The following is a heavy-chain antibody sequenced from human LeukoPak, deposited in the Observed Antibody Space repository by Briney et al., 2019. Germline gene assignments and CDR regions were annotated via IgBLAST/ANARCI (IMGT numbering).Heavy chain of an antibody. J-gene: IGHJ6*03. CDR3: ARLVGSSWYVWGYYYYMDV. Sequence: ASVKVSCKASGYTFTGYYMHWVRQAPGQGLEWMGWINPNSGGTNYAQKFQGRVTMTRDTSISTAYMELSRLRSDDTAVYYCARLVGSSWYVWGYYYYMDVWGKGTTVTISS. CDR2: INPNSGGT. V-gene: IGHV1-2*02. D-gene: IGHD6-13*01. CDR1: GYTFTGYY.